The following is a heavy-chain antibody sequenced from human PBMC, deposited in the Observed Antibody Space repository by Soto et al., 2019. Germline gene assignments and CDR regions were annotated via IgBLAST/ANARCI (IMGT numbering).Heavy chain of an antibody. CDR2: TYYRSKWYN. CDR1: GDSVSSNSAA. Sequence: SQTLSLTCAISGDSVSSNSAAWNWIRQSPSRGLEWLGRTYYRSKWYNDYAVSVKSRITINPDTSKNQFSLQLNSVSPEDTAVYYCARAHDVAGTEGGYYYYGMDVWGQGTTVTVSS. J-gene: IGHJ6*02. CDR3: ARAHDVAGTEGGYYYYGMDV. D-gene: IGHD6-19*01. V-gene: IGHV6-1*01.